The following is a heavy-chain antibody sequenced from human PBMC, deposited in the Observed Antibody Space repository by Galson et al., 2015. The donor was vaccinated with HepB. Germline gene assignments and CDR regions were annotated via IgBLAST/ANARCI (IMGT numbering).Heavy chain of an antibody. V-gene: IGHV3-33*08. CDR1: GFTFSSYG. D-gene: IGHD2-21*01. Sequence: SLRLSCAASGFTFSSYGMHWVRQAPGKGLEWVAVIWYDGSNKYYADSVKGRFTISRDNSKNTLYLQMNSLRAEDTAVYYCARDKAAYTLAPGAFDIWGQGTMVTVSS. J-gene: IGHJ3*02. CDR2: IWYDGSNK. CDR3: ARDKAAYTLAPGAFDI.